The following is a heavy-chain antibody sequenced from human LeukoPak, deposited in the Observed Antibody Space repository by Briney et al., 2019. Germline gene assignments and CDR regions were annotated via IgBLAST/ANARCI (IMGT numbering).Heavy chain of an antibody. D-gene: IGHD6-19*01. CDR3: ASGSGWTVAGIGY. CDR1: GFTFSSYW. V-gene: IGHV3-74*01. J-gene: IGHJ4*02. Sequence: QPGGSLRLSCAASGFTFSSYWMHWVRQAPGKGLVWVSRINSDGSSTSYADSVKGRFTISRDNAKNTLYLQMNSLRAEDTAVYYCASGSGWTVAGIGYWGQGTQVTVSS. CDR2: INSDGSST.